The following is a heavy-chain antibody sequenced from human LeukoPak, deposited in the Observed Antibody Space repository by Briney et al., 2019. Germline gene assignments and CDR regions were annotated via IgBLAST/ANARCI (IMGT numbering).Heavy chain of an antibody. CDR1: GYTFTSYG. CDR3: ARDRYCSSTSCYHGGYYYYGMDV. CDR2: ISAYNGNT. Sequence: ATVKVSCKASGYTFTSYGISWVRQAPGQGLEWMGWISAYNGNTNYAQKLQGRVTMTTDTSTSTAYMELRSLRSDDTGVYYCARDRYCSSTSCYHGGYYYYGMDVWGQGTTVTVSS. J-gene: IGHJ6*02. V-gene: IGHV1-18*01. D-gene: IGHD2-2*01.